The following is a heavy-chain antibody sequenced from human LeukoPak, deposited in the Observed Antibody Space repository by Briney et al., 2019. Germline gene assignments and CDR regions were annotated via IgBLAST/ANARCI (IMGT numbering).Heavy chain of an antibody. Sequence: GGSLRLSCAASGFTFSSYWMSWVRQAPGKGLEWVANIKQDGSEKYYVDSVKGRFTISRDNAKNSLYLQTNSLRAEDTAVYYCARAGSVVTPVFDYWGQGTLVTVSS. CDR2: IKQDGSEK. CDR3: ARAGSVVTPVFDY. CDR1: GFTFSSYW. J-gene: IGHJ4*02. V-gene: IGHV3-7*01. D-gene: IGHD4-23*01.